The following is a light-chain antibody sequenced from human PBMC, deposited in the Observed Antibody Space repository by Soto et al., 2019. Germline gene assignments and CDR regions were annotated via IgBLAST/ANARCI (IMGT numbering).Light chain of an antibody. V-gene: IGLV2-8*01. CDR2: EVT. Sequence: QSALTQPPSASGSLGQSVTISCTGTSSDVGGYNYVSWHQQHPGKAPKVMIYEVTKRPPGVPDRFSGSKSGNTASRTVSGLQADDEADYFCSSFAGGGNPVLLGGGTKLTVL. J-gene: IGLJ2*01. CDR3: SSFAGGGNPVL. CDR1: SSDVGGYNY.